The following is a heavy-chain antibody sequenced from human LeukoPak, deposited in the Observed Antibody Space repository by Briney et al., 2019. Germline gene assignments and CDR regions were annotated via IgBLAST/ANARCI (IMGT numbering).Heavy chain of an antibody. CDR2: MNPNSGGT. CDR1: GYTFTGYY. D-gene: IGHD2-2*02. V-gene: IGHV1-2*02. J-gene: IGHJ4*02. CDR3: ARDEKPYCSSTSCYTFVY. Sequence: GASVKVSCKASGYTFTGYYMHWVRQAPGQGLEWMGWMNPNSGGTNYAQKFQGRVTMTRDTSISTAYMELSRLRSDDTAVYYCARDEKPYCSSTSCYTFVYWGQGTLVTVSS.